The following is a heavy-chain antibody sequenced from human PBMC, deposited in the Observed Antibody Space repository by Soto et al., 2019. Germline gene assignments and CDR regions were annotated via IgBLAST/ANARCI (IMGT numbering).Heavy chain of an antibody. Sequence: QVPLVQSGAEVKKPGASVKVSCKASGYTFTGYYMHWVRQAPGQGLEWMGWINPNSGGTNYAQKFQGWVTMTRDKAISTAYMELSRLRSDDTAVYYCARSPLGYCSSTSCYYYYGMDVWGQGTTVTVSS. V-gene: IGHV1-2*04. CDR1: GYTFTGYY. CDR3: ARSPLGYCSSTSCYYYYGMDV. D-gene: IGHD2-2*01. CDR2: INPNSGGT. J-gene: IGHJ6*02.